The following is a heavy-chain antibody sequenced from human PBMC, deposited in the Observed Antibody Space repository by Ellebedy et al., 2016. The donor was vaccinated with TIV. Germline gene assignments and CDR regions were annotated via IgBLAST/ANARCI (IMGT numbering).Heavy chain of an antibody. V-gene: IGHV4-34*01. CDR2: VTHTGDT. D-gene: IGHD6-19*01. CDR1: GAPSGNYF. CDR3: ARGFPAAWELAGA. J-gene: IGHJ4*02. Sequence: SETLSLTXAVSGAPSGNYFWSWIRQPPGKGLEWIGEVTHTGDTNYNPSLESRVTMSLDTSENQFSLKLNSVNVADTAVYYCARGFPAAWELAGAWGQGTLVTVSA.